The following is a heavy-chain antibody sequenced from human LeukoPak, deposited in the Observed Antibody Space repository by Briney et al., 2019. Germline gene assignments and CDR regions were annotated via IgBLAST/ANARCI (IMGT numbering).Heavy chain of an antibody. Sequence: PGGSLRLSCAASGFTFDDYAMHWVRQAPGKGLEWVSGISWNSGSIGYADSVKGRFTISRDNSKNTLYLQMNSLRAEDTAVYYCAKEGRGGFDIWGQGTMVTVSS. V-gene: IGHV3-9*01. CDR3: AKEGRGGFDI. J-gene: IGHJ3*02. CDR2: ISWNSGSI. D-gene: IGHD3-16*01. CDR1: GFTFDDYA.